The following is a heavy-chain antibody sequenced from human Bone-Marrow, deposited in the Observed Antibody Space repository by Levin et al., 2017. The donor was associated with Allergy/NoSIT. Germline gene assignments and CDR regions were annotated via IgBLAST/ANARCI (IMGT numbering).Heavy chain of an antibody. CDR3: LVTTRSAPFDF. V-gene: IGHV3-7*01. CDR2: INQDGTIV. Sequence: GESLKISCAASGFSFTSYYMFWARQAPGRGLEWVANINQDGTIVNYVASVKGRFTISRDNAKKTVDLQMSSLRAEDTALYYCLVTTRSAPFDFWGQGTVVTVAS. CDR1: GFSFTSYY. D-gene: IGHD5-12*01. J-gene: IGHJ3*01.